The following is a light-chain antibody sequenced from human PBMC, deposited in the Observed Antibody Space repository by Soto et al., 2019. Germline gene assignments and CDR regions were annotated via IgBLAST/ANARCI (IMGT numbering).Light chain of an antibody. V-gene: IGLV2-14*01. Sequence: QSVLTQPASVSGSPGQSITISCTGTSSDVGGYNYVSWYQQHPGKAPKLMIYDVSNRPSGVSNRFSASKSGNTASLTISGLQAEDQADYYCSSHTSSSTRALGTATKLTVL. CDR3: SSHTSSSTRA. J-gene: IGLJ1*01. CDR2: DVS. CDR1: SSDVGGYNY.